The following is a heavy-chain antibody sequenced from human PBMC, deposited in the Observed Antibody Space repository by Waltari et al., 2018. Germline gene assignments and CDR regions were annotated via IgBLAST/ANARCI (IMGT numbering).Heavy chain of an antibody. Sequence: EVQLVESGGGLIQPGGSLRLSCAASGFTVSSNYMSWVRQAPGKGLEWVSVIDSGGSTYYADSVKGRFTISRDNAKNSLYLQMNSLRAEDTAVYYCARDRGRAAFDYWGQGTLVTVSS. J-gene: IGHJ4*02. CDR3: ARDRGRAAFDY. CDR1: GFTVSSNY. V-gene: IGHV3-53*01. D-gene: IGHD3-16*01. CDR2: IDSGGST.